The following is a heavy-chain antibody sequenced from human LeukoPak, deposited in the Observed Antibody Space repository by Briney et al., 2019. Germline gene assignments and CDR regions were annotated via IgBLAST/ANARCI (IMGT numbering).Heavy chain of an antibody. D-gene: IGHD1-26*01. Sequence: GGSLRLSCAASGFTFDDYAMHWVRQAPGKGLEWVSLISGDVGSTYYADSVKGRSTISRDNSKNSLYLQMNSLRTEDTALYYCAKDSGSYFDYWGQGTLVTVSS. CDR3: AKDSGSYFDY. CDR2: ISGDVGST. V-gene: IGHV3-43*02. CDR1: GFTFDDYA. J-gene: IGHJ4*02.